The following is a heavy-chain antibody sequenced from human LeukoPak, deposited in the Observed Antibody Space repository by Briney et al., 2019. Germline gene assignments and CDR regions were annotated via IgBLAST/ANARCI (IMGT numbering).Heavy chain of an antibody. V-gene: IGHV1-8*01. CDR1: GYTFTSYD. Sequence: GASVKVSCKASGYTFTSYDINWVRQATGQGLEWMGWMNPNSGNTGYAQKFQGRVTMTRNTSISTAHMELSSLRSEDTAVYYCARGLSGHYYYYYYYMDVWGKGTTVTVSS. D-gene: IGHD3-10*01. J-gene: IGHJ6*03. CDR3: ARGLSGHYYYYYYYMDV. CDR2: MNPNSGNT.